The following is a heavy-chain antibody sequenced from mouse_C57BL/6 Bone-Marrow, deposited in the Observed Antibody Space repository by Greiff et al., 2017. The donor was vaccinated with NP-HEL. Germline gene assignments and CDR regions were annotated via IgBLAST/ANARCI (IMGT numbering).Heavy chain of an antibody. V-gene: IGHV3-6*01. Sequence: EVKLQESGPGLVKPSQSLSLTCSVTGYSITSGYYWNWIRQFPGNKLEWMGYISYDGSNNYNPSLKNRISITRDTSKNQFFLKLNSVTTEDTATYYCADGYYSAWFAYWGQGTLVTVSA. CDR2: ISYDGSN. CDR1: GYSITSGYY. J-gene: IGHJ3*01. CDR3: ADGYYSAWFAY. D-gene: IGHD2-3*01.